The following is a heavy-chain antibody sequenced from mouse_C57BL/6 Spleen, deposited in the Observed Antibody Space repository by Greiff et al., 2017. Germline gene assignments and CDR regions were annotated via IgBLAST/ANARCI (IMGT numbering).Heavy chain of an antibody. CDR2: ISGGGGNT. V-gene: IGHV5-9*04. Sequence: VQLVESGGGLVKPGGSLKLSCAASGFTFSSYTMSWVRQTPEKRLEWVATISGGGGNTYYPAGVKGRFTISRDNAKNTLYLQMSSLRSEDTALYYCARRGDYSRLNSYWYFDVWGTGTTVTVSS. CDR3: ARRGDYSRLNSYWYFDV. CDR1: GFTFSSYT. J-gene: IGHJ1*03. D-gene: IGHD1-1*01.